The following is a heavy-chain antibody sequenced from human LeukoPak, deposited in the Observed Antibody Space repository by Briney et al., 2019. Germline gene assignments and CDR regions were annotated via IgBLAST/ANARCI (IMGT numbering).Heavy chain of an antibody. CDR3: ARGDSSSWYPLNYYYYYYMDV. CDR1: GCTFTSYG. Sequence: GASVKVSCKASGCTFTSYGISWVRQAPGQGLEWMGWISAYNGNTNYAQKLQGRVTMTTDTSTSTAYMELRSLRSDDTAVYYCARGDSSSWYPLNYYYYYYMDVWGKGTTVTVSS. D-gene: IGHD6-13*01. CDR2: ISAYNGNT. J-gene: IGHJ6*03. V-gene: IGHV1-18*01.